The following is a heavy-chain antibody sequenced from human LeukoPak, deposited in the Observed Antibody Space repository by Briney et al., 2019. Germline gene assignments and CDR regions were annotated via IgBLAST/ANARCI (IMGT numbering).Heavy chain of an antibody. V-gene: IGHV4-34*01. CDR2: INHSGST. J-gene: IGHJ4*02. CDR3: ARAGIAAAGTIENFDY. D-gene: IGHD6-13*01. CDR1: GGSFSGYY. Sequence: PSETLSPTCAVYGGSFSGYYWSWIRQPPGKGLEWIGEINHSGSTNYNPSLKSRVTISVDTSKNQFSLKLSSVTAADTAVYYCARAGIAAAGTIENFDYWGQGTLVTVSS.